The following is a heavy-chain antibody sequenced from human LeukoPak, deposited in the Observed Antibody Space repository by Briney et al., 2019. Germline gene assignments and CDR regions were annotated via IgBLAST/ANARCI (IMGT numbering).Heavy chain of an antibody. CDR1: GFTFNSYA. Sequence: GGSLRLSCAASGFTFNSYAMSWVRLAPGKGLEWVSTIGGSGGSTYYADSVKGRFTVSRDNSKSTLYLQMNSLRAEDTAVYYCVRDDDRPDNGLDYWGQGTLVTVSS. J-gene: IGHJ4*02. V-gene: IGHV3-23*01. CDR2: IGGSGGST. CDR3: VRDDDRPDNGLDY. D-gene: IGHD3-22*01.